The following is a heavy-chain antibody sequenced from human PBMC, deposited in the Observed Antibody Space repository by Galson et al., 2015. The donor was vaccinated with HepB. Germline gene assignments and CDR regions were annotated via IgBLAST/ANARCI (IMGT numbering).Heavy chain of an antibody. J-gene: IGHJ3*02. V-gene: IGHV1-18*01. CDR1: GYTFTNYG. Sequence: SVKVSCKASGYTFTNYGINWVRQAPGQGLEWMGWISTDNGNTNYAKRLQGRVTMTTDTSTRTAYMELRSLRSDDTAVYYCARAFDSSGYPDDAFDIWGQGTMVTISS. CDR2: ISTDNGNT. CDR3: ARAFDSSGYPDDAFDI. D-gene: IGHD3-22*01.